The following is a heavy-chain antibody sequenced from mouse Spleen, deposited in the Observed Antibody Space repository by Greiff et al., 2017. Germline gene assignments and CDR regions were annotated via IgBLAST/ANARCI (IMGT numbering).Heavy chain of an antibody. CDR3: AREGDDYDGGGLYYFDY. CDR1: GFTFTDYY. D-gene: IGHD2-4*01. Sequence: EVQLVESGGGLVQPGGSLRLSCATSGFTFTDYYMSWVRQPPGKALEWLGFIRNKANGYTTEYSASVKGRFTISRDNSQSILYLQMNTLRAEDSATYYCAREGDDYDGGGLYYFDYWGQGTTLTVSS. CDR2: IRNKANGYTT. J-gene: IGHJ2*01. V-gene: IGHV7-3*02.